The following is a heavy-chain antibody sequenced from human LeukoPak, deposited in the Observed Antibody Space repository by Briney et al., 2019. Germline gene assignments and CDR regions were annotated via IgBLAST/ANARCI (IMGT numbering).Heavy chain of an antibody. Sequence: SETLSLTCAVSGGSFSDFYWNWIRQPPGKGLEWIGEVNYSGSTYYNPSLTSRVIISVDTSKNRFSLKLSSVTAADTAVYYCARLRASMISYYYYYMDVWGKGTTVTISS. V-gene: IGHV4-34*01. CDR1: GGSFSDFY. CDR3: ARLRASMISYYYYYMDV. J-gene: IGHJ6*03. D-gene: IGHD3-22*01. CDR2: VNYSGST.